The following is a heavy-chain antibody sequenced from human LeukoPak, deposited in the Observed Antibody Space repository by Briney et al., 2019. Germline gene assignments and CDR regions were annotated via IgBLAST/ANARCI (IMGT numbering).Heavy chain of an antibody. CDR3: VRERDYDTYFDY. CDR1: GFSVRANH. D-gene: IGHD3-22*01. CDR2: VLPGGVT. J-gene: IGHJ4*02. V-gene: IGHV3-53*01. Sequence: GGSLRLSRAVSGFSVRANHTAWVRQGPGKGLEWVSVVLPGGVTHYTDSLKDRFTISTDNSNNILYLQLDSLRAEDTALYYCVRERDYDTYFDYWGRGTLVTVSS.